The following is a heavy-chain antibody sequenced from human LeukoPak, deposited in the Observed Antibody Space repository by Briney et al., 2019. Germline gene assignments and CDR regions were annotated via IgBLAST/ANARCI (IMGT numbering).Heavy chain of an antibody. CDR2: ISYDGSNK. CDR1: GFTFSSYG. J-gene: IGHJ4*02. V-gene: IGHV3-30*18. CDR3: AKDREGYSYGYAFDY. Sequence: GGSLRLSCAASGFTFSSYGMHWGRQAPGKGLEWVAVISYDGSNKYYADSVKGRFTISRDNSKNTLYLQMNSLRAEDTAVYYCAKDREGYSYGYAFDYWGQGTLVTVSS. D-gene: IGHD5-18*01.